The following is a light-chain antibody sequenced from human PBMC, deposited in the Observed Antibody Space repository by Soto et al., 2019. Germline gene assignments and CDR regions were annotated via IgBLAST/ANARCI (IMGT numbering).Light chain of an antibody. CDR1: SSDVGGYKY. J-gene: IGLJ2*01. Sequence: QSALTQPASVSGSPGQSITISCTGTSSDVGGYKYVSWYQQHPGKAPKLMIYEVSNRPSGVSNRFSGSKSGNTASLTISGLQSEDEADYYCSAYTTTNTPYVVFGGGTKLTVL. CDR2: EVS. CDR3: SAYTTTNTPYVV. V-gene: IGLV2-14*01.